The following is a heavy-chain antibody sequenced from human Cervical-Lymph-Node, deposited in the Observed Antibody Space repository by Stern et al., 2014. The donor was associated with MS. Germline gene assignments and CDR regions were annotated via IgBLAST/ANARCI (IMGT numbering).Heavy chain of an antibody. D-gene: IGHD2-8*02. CDR3: VRHVRSVVSPFDY. CDR1: GGSISSTSYY. Sequence: VQLVESGPRLLKPSETLSLTCSVSGGSISSTSYYWGWVRQSPGKGLEWIGSFYSSGSTYSNPSLKSRVSISVDTSKNNLSLTLTSVTAADSAVYYCVRHVRSVVSPFDYWGQGSLVIVSS. CDR2: FYSSGST. V-gene: IGHV4-39*01. J-gene: IGHJ4*02.